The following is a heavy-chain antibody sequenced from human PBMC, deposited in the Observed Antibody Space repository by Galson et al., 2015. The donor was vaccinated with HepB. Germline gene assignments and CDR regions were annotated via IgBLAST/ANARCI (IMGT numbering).Heavy chain of an antibody. CDR2: IIPVLGTT. Sequence: SVKVSCKASGGSFSDYGISWVRQAPGQGLEWMGRIIPVLGTTDYAQKFQGRVTITADKSTSTAYMEVNSLRSQDTAVYFCAETLVRGDYYLNYWGQGSLVTVSS. J-gene: IGHJ4*02. CDR1: GGSFSDYG. D-gene: IGHD3-10*01. CDR3: AETLVRGDYYLNY. V-gene: IGHV1-69*04.